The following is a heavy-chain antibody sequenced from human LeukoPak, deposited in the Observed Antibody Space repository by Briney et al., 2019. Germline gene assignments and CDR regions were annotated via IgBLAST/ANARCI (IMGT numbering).Heavy chain of an antibody. CDR1: GFTFSSYW. Sequence: GGSLRLSCAASGFTFSSYWMHWVRQAPGKGLVWVSRINSDGSSTTYADSVKGRFTISRDNAKNALYLQMNSLRAEDTAVYYCARILYYYDSSGFPAAFDIWGQGTMVTVSS. J-gene: IGHJ3*02. V-gene: IGHV3-74*01. D-gene: IGHD3-22*01. CDR3: ARILYYYDSSGFPAAFDI. CDR2: INSDGSST.